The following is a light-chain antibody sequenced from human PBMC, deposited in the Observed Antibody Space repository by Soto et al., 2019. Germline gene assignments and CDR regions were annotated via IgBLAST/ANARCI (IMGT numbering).Light chain of an antibody. CDR3: QQSYSTPFP. J-gene: IGKJ3*01. Sequence: DIQMTQSPSSLSASVGDRVTITCRASQSISSYLNWYQQKPGKAPKLLIYAASSLQSGVPSRFSGSGSGTVFTLTISSLQPEVFASYYCQQSYSTPFPFGPGTKVDI. CDR1: QSISSY. CDR2: AAS. V-gene: IGKV1-39*01.